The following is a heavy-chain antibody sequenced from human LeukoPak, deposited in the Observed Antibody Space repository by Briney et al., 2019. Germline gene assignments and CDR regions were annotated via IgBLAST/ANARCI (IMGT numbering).Heavy chain of an antibody. CDR1: GFTFSPYS. CDR3: ARGTAPTHIKGIAAAPRARYFDL. D-gene: IGHD6-13*01. CDR2: IWYDGSNK. J-gene: IGHJ2*01. Sequence: PGGSLRLSCAASGFTFSPYSMNWVRQAPGKGLEWVAVIWYDGSNKYYADSVKGRFTISRDNSKNTLYLQMNGLRAEDTAVYYCARGTAPTHIKGIAAAPRARYFDLWGRGTLVTVSS. V-gene: IGHV3-33*08.